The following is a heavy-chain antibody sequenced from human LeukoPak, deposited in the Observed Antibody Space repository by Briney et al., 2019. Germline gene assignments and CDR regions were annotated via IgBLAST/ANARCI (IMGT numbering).Heavy chain of an antibody. V-gene: IGHV3-15*01. CDR2: IKSKTDGGTT. D-gene: IGHD2-21*02. Sequence: GGSLRLSCAVSGFTFSNAWMSWARQAPGKGLEWVGRIKSKTDGGTTDYAAPVKGRFTISRDDSKNTLYLQMNSLKTEDTAVYYCTTDGLAYCGGDCYSGFDYWGQGTLVTVSS. J-gene: IGHJ4*02. CDR3: TTDGLAYCGGDCYSGFDY. CDR1: GFTFSNAW.